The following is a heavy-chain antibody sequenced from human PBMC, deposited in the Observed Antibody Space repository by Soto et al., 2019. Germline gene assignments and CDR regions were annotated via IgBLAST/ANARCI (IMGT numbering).Heavy chain of an antibody. D-gene: IGHD2-2*01. V-gene: IGHV3-23*01. CDR2: IGGSDT. CDR1: GFSFNNHA. J-gene: IGHJ4*02. Sequence: PGGSLRLSCAASGFSFNNHAMIWVRQAPGKGLEWVSSIGGSDTYYADSVKGRFTISEDKSKNTLYLQMNSLRAEDTAVYYCARKQFDLVVVPVPLTFDYWGQGTLVTGSS. CDR3: ARKQFDLVVVPVPLTFDY.